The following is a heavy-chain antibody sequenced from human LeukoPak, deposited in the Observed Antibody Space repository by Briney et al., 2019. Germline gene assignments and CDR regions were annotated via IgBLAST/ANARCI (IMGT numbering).Heavy chain of an antibody. J-gene: IGHJ6*02. D-gene: IGHD6-19*01. V-gene: IGHV3-49*04. CDR1: GFTFGDYA. CDR2: IRSKAYGGTT. CDR3: TREASSRRVCYYYGMDV. Sequence: GGSLRLSCTASGFTFGDYAMSWVRQAPGKGLEWVGFIRSKAYGGTTEYAASVKGRFTISRDDSKSIAYLQMNSLKTEDTAVYYCTREASSRRVCYYYGMDVWGQGTTVTVSS.